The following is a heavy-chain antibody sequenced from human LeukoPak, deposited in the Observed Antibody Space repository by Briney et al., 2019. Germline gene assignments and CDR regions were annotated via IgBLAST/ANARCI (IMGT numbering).Heavy chain of an antibody. CDR3: AREGDSRWGELTP. Sequence: GGSLRLSCAASGFTFSTYAIHWVRQAPGKGLEWVAVIWFDGSEQYYADSVKGRFIISRDNSKSTSNLQLNSLRAEDTAVYYCAREGDSRWGELTPWGQGTLVTVSS. J-gene: IGHJ1*01. CDR1: GFTFSTYA. D-gene: IGHD3-16*01. CDR2: IWFDGSEQ. V-gene: IGHV3-33*01.